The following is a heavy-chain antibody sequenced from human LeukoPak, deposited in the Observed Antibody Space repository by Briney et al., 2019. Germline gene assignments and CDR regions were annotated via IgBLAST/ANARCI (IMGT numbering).Heavy chain of an antibody. Sequence: ASVKVSCKVSAYTLTELSMHWVRQAPGKGLELMGGFDPEDGETIYAQKFQGRVTMTEDTSTDTAYMELSSLRAEDTAVYYSATLTDYYDSSGYYNWYFDYWGQGTLVTVSS. J-gene: IGHJ4*02. V-gene: IGHV1-24*01. CDR3: ATLTDYYDSSGYYNWYFDY. D-gene: IGHD3-22*01. CDR2: FDPEDGET. CDR1: AYTLTELS.